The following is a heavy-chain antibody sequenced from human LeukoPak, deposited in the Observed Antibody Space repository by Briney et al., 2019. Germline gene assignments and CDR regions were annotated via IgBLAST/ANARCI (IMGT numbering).Heavy chain of an antibody. J-gene: IGHJ4*02. Sequence: QAGGSLRLSCAASGFTFSSYAMAWVRQAPEKGLEWVSSITDSGISTYYADSVKGRFTISRDNYKSTLFLQMNSLRAEDTAVYYCAKGSSGNYDYWGQGTLVTVSS. CDR1: GFTFSSYA. CDR3: AKGSSGNYDY. V-gene: IGHV3-23*01. CDR2: ITDSGIST. D-gene: IGHD1-26*01.